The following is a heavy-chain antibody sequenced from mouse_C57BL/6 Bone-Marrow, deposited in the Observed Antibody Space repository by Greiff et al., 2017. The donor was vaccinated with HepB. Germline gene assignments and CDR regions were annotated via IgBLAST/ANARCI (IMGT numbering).Heavy chain of an antibody. CDR2: IDPSDSYT. J-gene: IGHJ2*01. Sequence: VQLQQPGAELVKPGASVKLSCKASGYTFTSYWMQWVKQRPGQGLEWIGEIDPSDSYTNYNQKFKGKATLTVDTSSSTAYMQLSSLTSEDSAVYYCARSYYSNYDYWGQGTTLTVSS. V-gene: IGHV1-50*01. CDR3: ARSYYSNYDY. D-gene: IGHD2-5*01. CDR1: GYTFTSYW.